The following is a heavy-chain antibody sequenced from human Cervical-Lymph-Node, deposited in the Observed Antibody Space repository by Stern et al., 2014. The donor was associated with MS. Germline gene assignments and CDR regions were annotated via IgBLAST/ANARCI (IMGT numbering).Heavy chain of an antibody. D-gene: IGHD5-18*01. Sequence: QVQLVQSGAEVKKPGSSVKVSRKASGGTFNNHVISWVREAPGQGLEWMGGIIPMFGTADYAQRFQGRVKITADKSTSTVHMELSSLTSEDTAMYYCANRDMGYSYGRHDYWGQGTLVTVSS. CDR1: GGTFNNHV. CDR2: IIPMFGTA. CDR3: ANRDMGYSYGRHDY. J-gene: IGHJ4*02. V-gene: IGHV1-69*06.